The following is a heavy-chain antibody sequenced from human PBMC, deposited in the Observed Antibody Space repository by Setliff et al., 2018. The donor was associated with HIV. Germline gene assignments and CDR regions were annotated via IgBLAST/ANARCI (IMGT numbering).Heavy chain of an antibody. V-gene: IGHV4-34*01. J-gene: IGHJ4*02. CDR2: IDHIGST. D-gene: IGHD3-16*01. CDR1: GETFRGYK. CDR3: ARRAMWGDLDY. Sequence: TSETLSLTCGVSGETFRGYKWSWIRQSPGKGLEWIGEIDHIGSTTYNPSPKTRITMSSDTSKRQFSLKLSSVTAADTATYYCARRAMWGDLDYWGQGALVTVPS.